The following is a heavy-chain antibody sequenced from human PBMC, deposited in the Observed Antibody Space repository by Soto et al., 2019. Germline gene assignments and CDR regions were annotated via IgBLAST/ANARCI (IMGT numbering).Heavy chain of an antibody. CDR1: GFTFSSYS. V-gene: IGHV3-21*01. CDR3: ARDIVVVVAATRFSWFDP. J-gene: IGHJ5*02. CDR2: ISSSSSYI. D-gene: IGHD2-15*01. Sequence: EVQLVESGGGLVKPGGSLRLSCAASGFTFSSYSMNWVRQAPGKGLEWVSSISSSSSYIYYADSVKGRFTISRDNAKNSLYLQMNSLRAEDTAVYYCARDIVVVVAATRFSWFDPWGQGTLVTVSS.